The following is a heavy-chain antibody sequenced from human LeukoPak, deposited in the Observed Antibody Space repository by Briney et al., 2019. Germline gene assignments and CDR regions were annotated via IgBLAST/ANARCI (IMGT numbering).Heavy chain of an antibody. CDR3: ARANMVRGVGSFFDRNWFDP. CDR1: GYTFTSYY. V-gene: IGHV1-46*01. J-gene: IGHJ5*02. D-gene: IGHD3-10*01. CDR2: ISPSGGST. Sequence: ASVKVSCKASGYTFTSYYMHWVRQAPGQGLEWMGIISPSGGSTSYAQKFQGRVTMTRDTSTSTVYMELSSLRSEDTAVYYCARANMVRGVGSFFDRNWFDPWGQGTLVTVSS.